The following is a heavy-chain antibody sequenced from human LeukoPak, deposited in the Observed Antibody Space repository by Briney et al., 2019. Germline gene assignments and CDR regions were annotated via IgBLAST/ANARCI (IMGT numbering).Heavy chain of an antibody. CDR1: GFTFSSYS. V-gene: IGHV3-48*01. J-gene: IGHJ4*02. D-gene: IGHD4-17*01. Sequence: GGSLRLSCAASGFTFSSYSMNWVRQAPGKGLEWVSYITFTSSTIHYADSVKGRFTISRDNAKRSVYLQMNSLRADDTAVYYCARDRLHYGEYEKTLDYWGQGTLVTVSS. CDR2: ITFTSSTI. CDR3: ARDRLHYGEYEKTLDY.